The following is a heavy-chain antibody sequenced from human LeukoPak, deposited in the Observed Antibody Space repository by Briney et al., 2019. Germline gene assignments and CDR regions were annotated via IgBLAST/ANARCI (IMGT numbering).Heavy chain of an antibody. CDR1: VDIVTSNSAA. V-gene: IGHV6-1*01. D-gene: IGHD1-26*01. Sequence: SQTLSLTCVISVDIVTSNSAAWNWIRRSPSRGLEWLGRTYYRSKWYCDYSVAVKSRVTINPDTSKNQFSLQLSSVTPEDTAVYYCVRDPVGGSTIFDCWGQGTLVTVSS. CDR3: VRDPVGGSTIFDC. J-gene: IGHJ4*02. CDR2: TYYRSKWYC.